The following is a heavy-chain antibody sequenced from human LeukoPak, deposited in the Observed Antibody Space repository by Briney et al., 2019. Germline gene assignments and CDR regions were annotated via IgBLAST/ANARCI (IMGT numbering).Heavy chain of an antibody. D-gene: IGHD3-10*01. CDR2: ISGSGDST. CDR3: ARDNYYGSGSYYDY. Sequence: GGSLRLSCAASGFTFSSYAMTWVRQAPGKGLEWLSAISGSGDSTYYADSVKGRFTISRDNSKYTLYLQMNSLRAEDTAVYYCARDNYYGSGSYYDYWGQGTLVTVSS. CDR1: GFTFSSYA. J-gene: IGHJ4*02. V-gene: IGHV3-23*01.